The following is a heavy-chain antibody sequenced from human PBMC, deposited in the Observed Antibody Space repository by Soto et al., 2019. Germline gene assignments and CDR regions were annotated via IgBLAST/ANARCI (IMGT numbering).Heavy chain of an antibody. Sequence: EVQLLESGGGLVQPGESLRLSCAVSGFIFGNYMMTWISQAPGKGLEWVSTIRDSGDSTYYADSVKGRFTISRDNFKNTLYLQMDSLGAEDTAVYYCAPHVYCSGGSCHYDAFDIRGQGAMVTVSS. CDR1: GFIFGNYM. CDR3: APHVYCSGGSCHYDAFDI. J-gene: IGHJ3*02. D-gene: IGHD2-15*01. CDR2: IRDSGDST. V-gene: IGHV3-23*01.